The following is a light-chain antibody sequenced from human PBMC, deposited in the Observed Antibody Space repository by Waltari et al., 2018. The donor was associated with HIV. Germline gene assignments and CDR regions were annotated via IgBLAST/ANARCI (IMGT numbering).Light chain of an antibody. CDR2: AAS. J-gene: IGKJ3*01. CDR3: QQYYSSPWN. V-gene: IGKV1-39*01. Sequence: DIQMTQSPSSLSASVGDRVTITCRASQSISSYLNWYQQKPGKAPKLLIYAASSLQSGVPSRFSGSGSGTDFTLTISSLQAEDVAVYYCQQYYSSPWNFGPGTKVDI. CDR1: QSISSY.